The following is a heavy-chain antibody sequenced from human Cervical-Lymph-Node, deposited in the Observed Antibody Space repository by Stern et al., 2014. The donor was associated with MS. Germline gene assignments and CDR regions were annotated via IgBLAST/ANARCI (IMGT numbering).Heavy chain of an antibody. J-gene: IGHJ4*02. V-gene: IGHV3-9*01. CDR1: GFTFDEYA. D-gene: IGHD4-17*01. Sequence: EVQLVESGGGLLQPGRSLRLSCAASGFTFDEYAMHWVRQAPGKGLEWGSDISWNSGTVSYAYSVKGRFTISRDNAKNSLFLQMNSLRPEDTALYYCAKDPTTDYGNKWYHFDYWGQGALVTVSS. CDR2: ISWNSGTV. CDR3: AKDPTTDYGNKWYHFDY.